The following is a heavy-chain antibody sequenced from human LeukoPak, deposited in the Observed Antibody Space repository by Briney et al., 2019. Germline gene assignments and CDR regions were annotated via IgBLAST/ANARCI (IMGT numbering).Heavy chain of an antibody. Sequence: GASVKVSCKASGGTFSSYAISWVRQAPGQGLEWMGGIIPIFGTANYAQKFQGRVTITTDESTSTAYMELSSLRSEDTAVYYCAILTTEGIFGVVTDYYYYMDVWGKGTTVTVSS. D-gene: IGHD3-3*01. CDR2: IIPIFGTA. CDR3: AILTTEGIFGVVTDYYYYMDV. V-gene: IGHV1-69*05. CDR1: GGTFSSYA. J-gene: IGHJ6*03.